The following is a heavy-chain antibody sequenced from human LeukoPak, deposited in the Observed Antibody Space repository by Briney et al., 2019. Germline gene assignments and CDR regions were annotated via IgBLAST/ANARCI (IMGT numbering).Heavy chain of an antibody. V-gene: IGHV1-8*01. Sequence: ASVKVFCKASGYTFTSYDINWVRQATGQGLEWMGWMNPNRGNTGYAQQFQDKVTMTRNPSISTAYMELSSLRSEDTAVYYCARGPGQQLLNYYYYYYYMDVWGKGTTVTVSS. J-gene: IGHJ6*03. D-gene: IGHD6-13*01. CDR3: ARGPGQQLLNYYYYYYYMDV. CDR1: GYTFTSYD. CDR2: MNPNRGNT.